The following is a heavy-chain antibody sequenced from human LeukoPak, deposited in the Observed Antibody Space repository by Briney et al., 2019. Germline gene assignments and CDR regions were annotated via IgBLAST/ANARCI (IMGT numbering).Heavy chain of an antibody. V-gene: IGHV4-4*07. J-gene: IGHJ3*02. Sequence: SETLSLTCTVSGGSISSYYWSWIRQPAGKGLEWIGRIYTSGSTNYNPSLKSRVTISVDTSKNQFSLKLSSVTAADTAVYYCARSFYSGSLVDAFDIWGQGTMVTVSS. CDR2: IYTSGST. CDR3: ARSFYSGSLVDAFDI. D-gene: IGHD1-26*01. CDR1: GGSISSYY.